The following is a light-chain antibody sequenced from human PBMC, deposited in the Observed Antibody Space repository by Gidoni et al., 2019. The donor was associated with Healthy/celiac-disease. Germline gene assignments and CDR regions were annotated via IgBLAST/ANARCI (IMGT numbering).Light chain of an antibody. J-gene: IGKJ3*01. CDR2: AAS. CDR3: QQSYSTPRT. V-gene: IGKV1-39*01. Sequence: DIQMTQSPSSLSASVGDRVTITCRASQSISSYLNGYQQKPGKAPKLLIYAASSWQSGVPSRFSGSGSGTDFTLTISSLQPEDFATYYCQQSYSTPRTFGPGTKVDIK. CDR1: QSISSY.